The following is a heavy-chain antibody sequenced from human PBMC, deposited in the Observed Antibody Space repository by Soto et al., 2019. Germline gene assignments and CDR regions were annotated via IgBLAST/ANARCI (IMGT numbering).Heavy chain of an antibody. V-gene: IGHV1-69*02. CDR3: ARGTYGSGSYQYYFDY. Sequence: QVQLVQSGAEVKKPGSSVKVSCKASGGTFSSYTISWVRQAPGQGLEWMGRIIPILGIANYAQKFQGRVTITAEKSTSTAYMELSSLRSEDTAVYYCARGTYGSGSYQYYFDYWGQGTLVTVSS. D-gene: IGHD3-10*01. J-gene: IGHJ4*02. CDR2: IIPILGIA. CDR1: GGTFSSYT.